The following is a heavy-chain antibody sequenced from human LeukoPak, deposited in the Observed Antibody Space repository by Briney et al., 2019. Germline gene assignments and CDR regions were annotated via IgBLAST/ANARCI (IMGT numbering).Heavy chain of an antibody. CDR1: GGSISSYY. V-gene: IGHV4-4*09. J-gene: IGHJ6*03. D-gene: IGHD1-1*01. CDR2: IYTSGST. CDR3: ARRKGHGPSGSSLERNYYYYYMDV. Sequence: SETLSLTCTVSGGSISSYYWRWIRQPPGKGLEGVGYIYTSGSTNYNPSLKSRVTISVDPSKNQFSLKLSSVTAADTAVYYCARRKGHGPSGSSLERNYYYYYMDVWGKGTTVTVSS.